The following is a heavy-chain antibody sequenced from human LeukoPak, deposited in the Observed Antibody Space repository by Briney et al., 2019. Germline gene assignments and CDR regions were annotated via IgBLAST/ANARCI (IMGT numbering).Heavy chain of an antibody. CDR2: INPSGGST. V-gene: IGHV1-46*01. CDR3: ARGAHIVVVTAIPFDY. J-gene: IGHJ4*02. D-gene: IGHD2-21*02. Sequence: ASVKVSCKASGYTFTSYYMHWVRQAPGQGLEWMGIINPSGGSTSYAQKFQGRVTMTRDTSTSTAYMELSSLRSEDTAVYYCARGAHIVVVTAIPFDYWGQGTLVTVSS. CDR1: GYTFTSYY.